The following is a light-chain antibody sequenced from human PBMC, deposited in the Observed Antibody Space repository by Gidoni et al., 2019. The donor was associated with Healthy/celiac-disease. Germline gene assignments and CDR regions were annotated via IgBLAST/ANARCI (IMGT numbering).Light chain of an antibody. CDR2: WAS. Sequence: DNVMTQPPDSLAVSLGERATINCKSSQSVLYSSNNKNYLAWYQQKPGQPPKLLIYWASTRESGVPDRFSGSGSGADFTLTISSLLAEDVAVYYCQQYYSTPPYTFGQGTKLEIK. CDR1: QSVLYSSNNKNY. CDR3: QQYYSTPPYT. V-gene: IGKV4-1*01. J-gene: IGKJ2*01.